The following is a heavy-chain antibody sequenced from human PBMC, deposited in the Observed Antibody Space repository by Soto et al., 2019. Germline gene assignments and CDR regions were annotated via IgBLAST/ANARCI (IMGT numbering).Heavy chain of an antibody. J-gene: IGHJ4*02. Sequence: QVHLQESGPGLVKPSETLSLTCAISGGSTSRSDWWTWVRQPPGEGLEWIGAIPREGVTKYNASLKSRLTTSLHHSRNQSSLSLTSVPAADAALYFCAGRPEIHPSWGQGKLAPVSS. CDR3: AGRPEIHPS. CDR1: GGSTSRSDW. D-gene: IGHD1-26*01. CDR2: IPREGVT. V-gene: IGHV4-4*02.